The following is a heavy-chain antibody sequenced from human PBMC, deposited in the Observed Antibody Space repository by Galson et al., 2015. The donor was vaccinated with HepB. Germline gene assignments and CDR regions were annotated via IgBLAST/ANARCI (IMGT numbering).Heavy chain of an antibody. V-gene: IGHV5-51*01. D-gene: IGHD6-19*01. CDR1: GYSFTSYW. CDR2: IYPGDSDT. CDR3: ARPKYSSGWYTWYYFDY. J-gene: IGHJ4*02. Sequence: QSGAEVKKPGESLKISCKGSGYSFTSYWIGWVRQMPGKGLEWMGIIYPGDSDTRYSPSFQGQVTISADKSISTAYLQWSSLKASDTAMYYCARPKYSSGWYTWYYFDYWGQGTLVTVSS.